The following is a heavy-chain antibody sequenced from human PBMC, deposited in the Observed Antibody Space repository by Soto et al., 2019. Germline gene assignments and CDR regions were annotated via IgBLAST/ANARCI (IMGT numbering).Heavy chain of an antibody. V-gene: IGHV4-34*01. D-gene: IGHD5-18*01. CDR1: GGSFSGYY. CDR2: INHSGST. J-gene: IGHJ4*02. Sequence: PSETLSLTCAVYGGSFSGYYWSWIRQPPGKGLEWIGEINHSGSTNYNPSLKSRVTISVDTSKNQFSLKLSSVTAADTAVYYCARRDTAMVSMDYWGQGTLVTVSS. CDR3: ARRDTAMVSMDY.